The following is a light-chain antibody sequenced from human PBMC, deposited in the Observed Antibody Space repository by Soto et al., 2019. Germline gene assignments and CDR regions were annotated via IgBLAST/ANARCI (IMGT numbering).Light chain of an antibody. V-gene: IGLV2-11*01. Sequence: QSALTQPRSVSGSPGQSVTISCTGTSSDIGNFVSWYQQHPGKAPKLMIFDVGRRPSGVPDRFSGSKSGNTASLTISGLQADDEAEYCCSYAGSFPQFGGGTKLTVL. CDR2: DVG. CDR1: SSDIGNF. CDR3: CSYAGSFPQ. J-gene: IGLJ3*02.